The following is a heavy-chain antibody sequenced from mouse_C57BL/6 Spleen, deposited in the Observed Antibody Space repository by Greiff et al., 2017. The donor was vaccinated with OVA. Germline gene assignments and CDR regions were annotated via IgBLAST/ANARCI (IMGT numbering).Heavy chain of an antibody. D-gene: IGHD2-5*01. CDR3: ARSAYYSNYYFDY. J-gene: IGHJ2*01. CDR1: GYAFSSSW. CDR2: IYPGDGDT. V-gene: IGHV1-82*01. Sequence: LEESGPELVKPGASVKISCKASGYAFSSSWMNWVKQRPGKGLEWIGRIYPGDGDTNYNGKFKGKATLTADKSSSTAYMQLSSLTSEDSAVYFCARSAYYSNYYFDYWGQGTTLTVSS.